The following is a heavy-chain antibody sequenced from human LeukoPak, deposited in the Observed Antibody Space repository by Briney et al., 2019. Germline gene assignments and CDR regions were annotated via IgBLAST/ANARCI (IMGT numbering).Heavy chain of an antibody. CDR1: FTFSDYA. Sequence: GGSLRLSCEFTFSDYAVSWVRQAPGKGPEWVSTISGRGDSTYYADSVKGRFTVSRDNSKNTVFLQMNSLGADDTAVYYCAKCLRAGHRPVYTYYYMDVWGKGTTVTVSS. V-gene: IGHV3-23*01. CDR3: AKCLRAGHRPVYTYYYMDV. D-gene: IGHD5/OR15-5a*01. CDR2: ISGRGDST. J-gene: IGHJ6*03.